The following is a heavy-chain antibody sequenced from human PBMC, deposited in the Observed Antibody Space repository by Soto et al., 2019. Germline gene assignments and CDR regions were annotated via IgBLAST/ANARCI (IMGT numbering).Heavy chain of an antibody. CDR1: GFTFSSYV. Sequence: QVQLVESGGDVVQPGRSLRLSCAASGFTFSSYVFHWVRQIPGKGLEWVGLISHDGNKQYADSVKERFTISRDNSKNELHLERNSLRVDDTALYYCAREDERSGYAGPFQHWGQGTLVTVSP. V-gene: IGHV3-30-3*01. D-gene: IGHD3-22*01. CDR3: AREDERSGYAGPFQH. CDR2: ISHDGNK. J-gene: IGHJ1*01.